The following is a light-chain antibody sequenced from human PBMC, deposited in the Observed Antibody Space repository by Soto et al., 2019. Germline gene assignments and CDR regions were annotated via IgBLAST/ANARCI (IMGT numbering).Light chain of an antibody. Sequence: DIQLTQSPSFLSASVGDRVTITCRASQGISSYLAWYQQKPGKAPKLLIYAASTLQSGVPSRFSGSGSGTEFTLTISSLQPEDFATYYCQKLNSYPGPTFGQGTKLEIK. J-gene: IGKJ2*01. CDR1: QGISSY. CDR3: QKLNSYPGPT. CDR2: AAS. V-gene: IGKV1-9*01.